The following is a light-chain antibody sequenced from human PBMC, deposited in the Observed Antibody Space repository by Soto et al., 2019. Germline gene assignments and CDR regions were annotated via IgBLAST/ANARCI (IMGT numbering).Light chain of an antibody. CDR3: QQTYITPPWT. V-gene: IGKV1-39*01. Sequence: DIQMTQSPSSLSASVGDRVTITCRASQSISRFLNWYQQKSGKPPQLLIYAASSLQSGVPSRFSGSGSGTDCTLSISRLQPEDFATYYCQQTYITPPWTFGQGSKVEIK. CDR1: QSISRF. CDR2: AAS. J-gene: IGKJ1*01.